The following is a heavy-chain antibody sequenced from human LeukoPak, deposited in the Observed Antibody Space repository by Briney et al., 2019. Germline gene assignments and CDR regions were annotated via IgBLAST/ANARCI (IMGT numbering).Heavy chain of an antibody. CDR1: GGSISSGGYS. D-gene: IGHD3-10*01. J-gene: IGHJ4*02. V-gene: IGHV4-30-2*01. CDR2: IYHSGST. Sequence: SQTLSLTCAVSGGSISSGGYSWSWIRQPPGKGLEWIGYIYHSGSTYYNPSLMSRVTISVDRSKNQFSLKLSSVTAADTAVYYCARGGYGSSEFDYWGQGTLVTVSS. CDR3: ARGGYGSSEFDY.